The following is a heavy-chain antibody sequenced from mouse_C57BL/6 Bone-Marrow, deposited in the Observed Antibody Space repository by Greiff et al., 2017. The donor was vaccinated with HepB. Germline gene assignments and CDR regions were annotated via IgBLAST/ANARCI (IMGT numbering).Heavy chain of an antibody. CDR3: ARHGSTFDY. Sequence: VKLQQSGAELMKPGASVKLSCKATGYTFTGYWIEWVKQRPGHGLEWIGEILPGSGSIKYNEKFKDKATLTADKSSSTVYMELSRLTSEDSAVYFCARHGSTFDYWGQGTTLTVSS. V-gene: IGHV1-62-2*01. CDR1: GYTFTGYW. D-gene: IGHD2-1*01. J-gene: IGHJ2*01. CDR2: ILPGSGSI.